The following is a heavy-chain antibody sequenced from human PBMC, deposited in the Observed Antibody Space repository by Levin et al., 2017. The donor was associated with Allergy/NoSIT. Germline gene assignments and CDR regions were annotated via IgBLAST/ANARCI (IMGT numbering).Heavy chain of an antibody. CDR3: ARKYSSSWYPLYYYDYMDV. CDR2: ISSSGSTI. Sequence: GESLKISCAASGFTFSSYEMNWVRQAPGKGLEWVSYISSSGSTIYYADSVKGRFTISRDNAKNSLYLQMNSLRAEDTAVYYCARKYSSSWYPLYYYDYMDVWGKGTTVTVSS. V-gene: IGHV3-48*03. D-gene: IGHD6-13*01. J-gene: IGHJ6*03. CDR1: GFTFSSYE.